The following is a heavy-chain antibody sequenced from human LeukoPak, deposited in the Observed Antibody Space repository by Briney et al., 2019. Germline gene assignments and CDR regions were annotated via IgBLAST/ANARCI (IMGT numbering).Heavy chain of an antibody. J-gene: IGHJ4*02. V-gene: IGHV4-39*01. CDR2: IYYSGST. D-gene: IGHD3-10*01. CDR3: AGRDYYGSGSYYRNDY. Sequence: SETLSLTCTVSGGSISSSSYYWGWIRQPPGKGLEWIGRIYYSGSTYYNPSLKSRVTISVDTSKNQFSLELSSVTAADTAVYYCAGRDYYGSGSYYRNDYWGQGTLVTVSS. CDR1: GGSISSSSYY.